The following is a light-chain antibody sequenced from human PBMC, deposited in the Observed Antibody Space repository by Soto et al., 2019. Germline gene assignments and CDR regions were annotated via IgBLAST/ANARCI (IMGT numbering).Light chain of an antibody. CDR2: DAS. J-gene: IGKJ1*01. CDR1: HSISTS. CDR3: QQYGGSMT. Sequence: EIVLTQSPDTLSLSAGKRATLSCWASHSISTSLVWYQHKPGQAPRFFMYDASNRATGIPARFSGSGSGIDFTVTISRLEPEDFAVYYCQQYGGSMTFGQGIKADI. V-gene: IGKV3-11*01.